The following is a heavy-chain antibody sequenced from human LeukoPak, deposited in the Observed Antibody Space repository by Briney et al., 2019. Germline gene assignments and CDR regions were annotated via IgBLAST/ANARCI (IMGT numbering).Heavy chain of an antibody. V-gene: IGHV3-48*01. CDR1: GFTFSSYS. Sequence: GGSLRLSCAASGFTFSSYSMNWVRQAPGKGLEWVSYISSASGSIYYADSVKGRFTISRDNSKNTLYLQMNSLRAEDTAVYYCARDYGGNWGIDYWGQGTLVTVSS. CDR2: ISSASGSI. J-gene: IGHJ4*02. CDR3: ARDYGGNWGIDY. D-gene: IGHD4-23*01.